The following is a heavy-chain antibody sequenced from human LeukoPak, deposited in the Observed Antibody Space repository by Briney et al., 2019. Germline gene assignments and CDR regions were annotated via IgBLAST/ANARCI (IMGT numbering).Heavy chain of an antibody. V-gene: IGHV1-2*02. Sequence: ASVKVSCKASGYTFTGYYMHWVRQAPGQGLGWMGWINPNSGGTNYAQKFQGRVTMTRDTSISTAYMELRSLRSDDTAVYYCAREVPYDSSRYYQPFDYWGQGTLVTVSS. D-gene: IGHD3-22*01. CDR3: AREVPYDSSRYYQPFDY. CDR2: INPNSGGT. J-gene: IGHJ4*02. CDR1: GYTFTGYY.